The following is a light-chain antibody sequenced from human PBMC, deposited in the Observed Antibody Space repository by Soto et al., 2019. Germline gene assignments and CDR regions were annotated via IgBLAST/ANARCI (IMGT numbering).Light chain of an antibody. J-gene: IGKJ1*01. CDR3: QKYDTAPLT. CDR2: AAS. V-gene: IGKV1-27*01. Sequence: DIQMTQSPSALSSSVVDRGTSAFRASQGISTYLAWYQQKPGKVPKLLIYAASTLLSGVPSRFSGSGSGTDFTLTISSLQPEDVATYYCQKYDTAPLTFGQGTKVDI. CDR1: QGISTY.